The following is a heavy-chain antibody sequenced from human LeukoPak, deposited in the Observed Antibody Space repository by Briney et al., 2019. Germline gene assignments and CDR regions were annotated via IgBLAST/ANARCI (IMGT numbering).Heavy chain of an antibody. J-gene: IGHJ5*02. D-gene: IGHD1-7*01. CDR1: GYTLTELS. CDR3: ATAQYNWNYVDWFDP. Sequence: ASVKVSCKVSGYTLTELSIHWVRQAPGKGLEWMGGFDPEDGETIYAQKFQGRVTMTEDTSTDTAYMELSSLRSEDTAVYYCATAQYNWNYVDWFDPWGQGTLVTVSS. V-gene: IGHV1-24*01. CDR2: FDPEDGET.